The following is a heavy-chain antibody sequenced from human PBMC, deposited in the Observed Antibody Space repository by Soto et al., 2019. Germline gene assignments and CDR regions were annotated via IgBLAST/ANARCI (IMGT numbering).Heavy chain of an antibody. CDR1: GFTFRNHA. Sequence: QVQLVESGGGVVQPGGSLRLSCAASGFTFRNHAMHWVRQAPGKGLECLAVIAHDGSNAFYRDSVKGRXTXXXXNSKXXXXXXXXXXXXXXXXXXXXXXXXXEDILVVVGARPGEYGTDIWGQGTTVIVSS. J-gene: IGHJ6*02. V-gene: IGHV3-30-3*01. CDR3: XXXXXEDILVVVGARPGEYGTDI. CDR2: IAHDGSNA. D-gene: IGHD2-15*01.